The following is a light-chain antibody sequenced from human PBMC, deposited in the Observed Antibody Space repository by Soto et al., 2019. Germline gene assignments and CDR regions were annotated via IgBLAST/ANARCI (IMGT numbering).Light chain of an antibody. CDR3: SSFTVMNTQV. CDR1: SSDVGAYNY. V-gene: IGLV2-14*03. Sequence: QSALTQPASVSAFPGQSVTISCIGTSSDVGAYNYVSWYQQHPGKAPKLIIFDVNHRPSGISTRFSGSKSGNTASLTVSGLQADDEADYYCSSFTVMNTQVFGGGTKLTVL. J-gene: IGLJ2*01. CDR2: DVN.